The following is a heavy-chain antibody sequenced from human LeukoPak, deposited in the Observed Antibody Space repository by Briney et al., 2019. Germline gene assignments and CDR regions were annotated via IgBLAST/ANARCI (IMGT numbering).Heavy chain of an antibody. Sequence: SETLSLTCTVSGGSISSNSYYWGWLRQPPGKGLEWIGSIYYSGSTYYSPSLKSRVTISVDTSKNQFSLKLSSVTAADTAVYYCARLRYYDFWSGYFGLPDAFDIWGQGTMVTVSS. D-gene: IGHD3-3*01. CDR2: IYYSGST. V-gene: IGHV4-39*01. CDR3: ARLRYYDFWSGYFGLPDAFDI. CDR1: GGSISSNSYY. J-gene: IGHJ3*02.